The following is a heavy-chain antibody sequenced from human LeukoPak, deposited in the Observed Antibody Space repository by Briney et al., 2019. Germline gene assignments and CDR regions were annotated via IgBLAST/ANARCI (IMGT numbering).Heavy chain of an antibody. CDR2: IYYSGST. Sequence: PSETLSLTCTVSGGSISSSSYYWGWIRQPPGKGLEWIGSIYYSGSTYYNPSLKSRVTISVDTSKNQFSLKLSSVTAADTAVYYCARDKATPYYYYGMDVWGQGTTVTVSS. CDR3: ARDKATPYYYYGMDV. V-gene: IGHV4-39*07. CDR1: GGSISSSSYY. J-gene: IGHJ6*02.